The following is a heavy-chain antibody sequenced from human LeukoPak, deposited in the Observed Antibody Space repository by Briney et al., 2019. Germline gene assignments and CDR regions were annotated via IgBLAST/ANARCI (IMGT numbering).Heavy chain of an antibody. J-gene: IGHJ6*03. V-gene: IGHV4-34*01. CDR1: GGSFSGNY. Sequence: SETLSLTCAIYGGSFSGNYWSWIRQPPGKGLEWIGEIDPSGTTNYNPSLKSRVTISEDTSKNQFSLNLTSVTAADTAVDYCAGDTDDYPYMDGWGKGTTVTVSS. D-gene: IGHD3-10*01. CDR2: IDPSGTT. CDR3: AGDTDDYPYMDG.